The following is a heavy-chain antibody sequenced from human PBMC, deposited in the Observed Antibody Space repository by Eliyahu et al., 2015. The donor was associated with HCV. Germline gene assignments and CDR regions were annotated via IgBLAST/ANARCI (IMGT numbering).Heavy chain of an antibody. V-gene: IGHV3-15*01. Sequence: EVQLVESGGGLVKPGGSLRLSCAASGFTXSNAWRSWVRQAPGKGLEWVGRIKXKTDGGTTDYAAPVKGRFTISRDDSKNTLYLQMNSLKTEDTAVYYCTTDPHVVVAVKDAFDIWGQGTMVTVSS. CDR1: GFTXSNAW. CDR2: IKXKTDGGTT. D-gene: IGHD2-15*01. CDR3: TTDPHVVVAVKDAFDI. J-gene: IGHJ3*02.